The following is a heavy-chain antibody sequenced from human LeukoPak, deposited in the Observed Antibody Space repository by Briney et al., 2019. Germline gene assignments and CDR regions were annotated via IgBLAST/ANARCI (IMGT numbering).Heavy chain of an antibody. J-gene: IGHJ4*02. CDR3: ARELKGSNWHSADY. CDR2: LYSGGSA. D-gene: IGHD6-13*01. CDR1: GLTVSSNY. Sequence: GGSLRLSCAASGLTVSSNYMSWVRQTPEKGLEWVSILYSGGSAYYPDSLSGRFTSSRDNSKNTLYLQMNSLRAEDTAVYYCARELKGSNWHSADYWGQGSLVTVSS. V-gene: IGHV3-66*01.